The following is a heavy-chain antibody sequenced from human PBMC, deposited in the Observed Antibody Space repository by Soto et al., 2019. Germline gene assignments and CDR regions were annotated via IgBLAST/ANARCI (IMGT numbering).Heavy chain of an antibody. J-gene: IGHJ4*02. Sequence: EVQLLESGGGLVQPGGSLRLSCAASGFTFSNYAMSWVRQAPGKGLEWVSAISGSGASTYYADAVKVRFTIPRDNSKNTLYLQMNSLRAEDTAVYYCAKEYCASTCCNFDHWGQGTLVTVSS. CDR3: AKEYCASTCCNFDH. CDR1: GFTFSNYA. D-gene: IGHD2-2*01. V-gene: IGHV3-23*01. CDR2: ISGSGAST.